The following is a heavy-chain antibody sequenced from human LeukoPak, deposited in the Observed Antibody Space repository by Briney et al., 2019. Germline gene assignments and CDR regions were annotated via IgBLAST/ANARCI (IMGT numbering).Heavy chain of an antibody. V-gene: IGHV3-23*01. D-gene: IGHD6-13*01. J-gene: IGHJ4*02. CDR3: AKRGSSSRWYHFDC. CDR2: ISSSGGDT. Sequence: PGGSLRLSCVASGFSLSSYAMTWVRQAPGKGLKGVSDISSSGGDTYYADSVKGRFTISRDNSKNTLYLQMKSLRAEDTAVYYCAKRGSSSRWYHFDCCGQATLPTVSS. CDR1: GFSLSSYA.